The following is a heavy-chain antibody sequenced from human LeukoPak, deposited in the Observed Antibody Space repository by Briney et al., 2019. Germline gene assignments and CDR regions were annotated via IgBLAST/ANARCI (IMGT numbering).Heavy chain of an antibody. CDR1: GFTFSSYE. Sequence: PGRSLRLSCAASGFTFSSYEMNWVRQAPGKGLEWVSYISSSGSTIYYADSVKGRFTISRDNAKNSLYLQMNSLRAEDTAVYYCASLYAFRNWFDPWGQGTLVTVSS. CDR2: ISSSGSTI. D-gene: IGHD2-8*01. J-gene: IGHJ5*02. V-gene: IGHV3-48*03. CDR3: ASLYAFRNWFDP.